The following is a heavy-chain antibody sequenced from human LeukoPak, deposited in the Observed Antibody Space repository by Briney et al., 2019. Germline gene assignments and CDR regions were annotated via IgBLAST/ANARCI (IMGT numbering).Heavy chain of an antibody. CDR3: ARGNPTRIKPNFDY. CDR2: INHSGST. J-gene: IGHJ4*02. D-gene: IGHD1-14*01. Sequence: SETLSLTCAVYGGSFSGYYWSWIRQPPGKGLEWIGEINHSGSTNYNPSLKSRVTISVDTSKNQFSLKLSSVTAADTAVYYCARGNPTRIKPNFDYWGQGTLVTVSS. V-gene: IGHV4-34*01. CDR1: GGSFSGYY.